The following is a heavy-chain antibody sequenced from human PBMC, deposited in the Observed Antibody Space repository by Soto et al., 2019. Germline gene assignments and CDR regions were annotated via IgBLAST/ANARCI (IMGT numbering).Heavy chain of an antibody. J-gene: IGHJ4*02. CDR1: GYTFTSYG. CDR3: ARDLWFGELPGY. Sequence: QVQLVQYGAEVKKPGASVKVSCKDSGYTFTSYGISWVRQAPGQGLEWMGWISAYNGNTNYAQKLQGRVTMTTDTSTSTAYRELRSRRSDDTAAYYCARDLWFGELPGYWGQGALVTVSS. D-gene: IGHD3-10*01. CDR2: ISAYNGNT. V-gene: IGHV1-18*01.